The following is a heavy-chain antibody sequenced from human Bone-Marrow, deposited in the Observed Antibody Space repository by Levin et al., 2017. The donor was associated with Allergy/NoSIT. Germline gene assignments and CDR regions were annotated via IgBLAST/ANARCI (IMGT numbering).Heavy chain of an antibody. CDR1: GDSISSGSHY. V-gene: IGHV4-39*01. CDR3: ARQIRIAIFGAAGMDV. J-gene: IGHJ6*02. Sequence: SETLSLTCTVSGDSISSGSHYWGWVRQPPGKGLEWIAAIYHSGSTYFNPSLKSRVTVSVDTSRNQFSLELAAVTAADTAVFYCARQIRIAIFGAAGMDVWGQGTTVTVSS. D-gene: IGHD3-3*01. CDR2: IYHSGST.